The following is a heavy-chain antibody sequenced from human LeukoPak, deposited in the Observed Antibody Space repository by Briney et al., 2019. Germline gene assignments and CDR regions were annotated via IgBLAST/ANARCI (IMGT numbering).Heavy chain of an antibody. CDR2: IYWNDDK. CDR3: AHSGTVTTPHDAFDI. J-gene: IGHJ3*02. V-gene: IGHV2-5*01. D-gene: IGHD4-17*01. Sequence: SGPTLAHPTPTLTLTCTFSGFSLSTSGVGVGWIRQPPVKALEWLALIYWNDDKRYSPSLKSRLTITKDTSKNQVVLTMTNMDPVDTATYYCAHSGTVTTPHDAFDIWGQGTMVTVSS. CDR1: GFSLSTSGVG.